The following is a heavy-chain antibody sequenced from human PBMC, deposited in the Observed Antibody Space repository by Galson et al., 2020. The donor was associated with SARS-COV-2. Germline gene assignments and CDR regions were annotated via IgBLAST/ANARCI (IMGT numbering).Heavy chain of an antibody. J-gene: IGHJ6*03. Sequence: SETLSLTCAVYGGSFKNYYWTWIRQSPGKGLQWIGEINHRGSTNYDPSLQGRVAMSVDTSKNQFSLRLSSVTAADTAVYYCVRGAEERRIIGGVPYYYTYMDVWGGGTAVTVSS. CDR3: VRGAEERRIIGGVPYYYTYMDV. CDR2: INHRGST. D-gene: IGHD3-22*01. CDR1: GGSFKNYY. V-gene: IGHV4-34*01.